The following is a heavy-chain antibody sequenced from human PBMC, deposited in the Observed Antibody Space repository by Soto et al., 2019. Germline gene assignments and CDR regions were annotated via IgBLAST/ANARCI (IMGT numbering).Heavy chain of an antibody. J-gene: IGHJ4*02. CDR1: GGSITNYY. V-gene: IGHV4-59*12. CDR3: ARGQVVAAQH. D-gene: IGHD2-15*01. CDR2: IYYSGTT. Sequence: PSETLSLTCTVSGGSITNYYWSWIRQPPGKGLEWIGYIYYSGTTNYNPSLKSRVTISVDTSKNQFSLKLSSVTAADTAVYYCARGQVVAAQHGGQGTLVPV.